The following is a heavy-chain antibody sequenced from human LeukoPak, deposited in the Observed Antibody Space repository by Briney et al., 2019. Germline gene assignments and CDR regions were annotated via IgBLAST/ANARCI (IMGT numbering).Heavy chain of an antibody. CDR1: GASMSDNY. J-gene: IGHJ4*02. CDR2: ISPRGNT. CDR3: SRGGHSYGTFDS. V-gene: IGHV4-4*07. D-gene: IGHD1-7*01. Sequence: SETLSLTCNVSGASMSDNYWSWIRQPAGRGLEWLGRISPRGNTYYNPSLNSRVTISLDTSANQFPLKLRSVTAADTAGYYCSRGGHSYGTFDSWGRGALVTVSS.